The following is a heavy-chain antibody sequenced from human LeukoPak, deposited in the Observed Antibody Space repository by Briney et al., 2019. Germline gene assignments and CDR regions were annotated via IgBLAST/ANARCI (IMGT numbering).Heavy chain of an antibody. D-gene: IGHD2/OR15-2a*01. CDR2: ISDIGSI. CDR3: AGHHPRNTVDF. Sequence: EPSETLSLTCTVSGGSISSYYWSWIRLPPGKGLEWIAYISDIGSINYNPSLKSRVTISLETSRNQFSLKLSSVTAADTAVYYCAGHHPRNTVDFWGQGTLVTVSS. V-gene: IGHV4-59*08. J-gene: IGHJ4*02. CDR1: GGSISSYY.